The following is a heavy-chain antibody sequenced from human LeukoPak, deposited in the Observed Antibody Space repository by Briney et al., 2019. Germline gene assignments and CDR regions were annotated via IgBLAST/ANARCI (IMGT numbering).Heavy chain of an antibody. CDR1: GFTFSSYG. CDR3: AKDGDRYYYDSSGYYRDNWFDP. Sequence: GGSLRLSCAASGFTFSSYGMYWVRQAPGKGLEWASAISGSGGSTYYADSVKGRFTISRDNSKNTLYLQMNSLRAEDTAVYYCAKDGDRYYYDSSGYYRDNWFDPWGQGTLVTVSS. D-gene: IGHD3-22*01. CDR2: ISGSGGST. J-gene: IGHJ5*02. V-gene: IGHV3-23*01.